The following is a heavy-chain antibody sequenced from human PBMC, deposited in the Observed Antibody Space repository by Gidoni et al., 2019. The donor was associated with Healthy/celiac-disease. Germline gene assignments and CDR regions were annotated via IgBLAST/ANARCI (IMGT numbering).Heavy chain of an antibody. D-gene: IGHD2-2*01. V-gene: IGHV3-23*01. CDR1: GFTFSSYA. CDR3: ASRAPAPEVY. J-gene: IGHJ4*02. Sequence: EVQLLESGGGLVQPGGSLRLSCAASGFTFSSYAMSWVRQAPGKGLEWVSAIRGSVGSTYYADSVKGRFTISRDNSKNTLYLQMNSPRAEDTAVYYGASRAPAPEVYWGQGTLVTVSS. CDR2: IRGSVGST.